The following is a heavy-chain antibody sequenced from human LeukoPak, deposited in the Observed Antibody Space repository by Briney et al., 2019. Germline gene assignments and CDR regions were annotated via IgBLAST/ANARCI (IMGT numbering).Heavy chain of an antibody. J-gene: IGHJ4*02. CDR3: ARGPFFRLVTRKFDY. D-gene: IGHD3/OR15-3a*01. V-gene: IGHV4-34*01. Sequence: PSETLSLTCAVYGGSFSGYYWSWIRQPPGKGLEWIGEINHSGSTNYSPSLKSRVTISVDTSKNQFSLKLSSVTAADTAVYYCARGPFFRLVTRKFDYWGQGTLVTVSS. CDR2: INHSGST. CDR1: GGSFSGYY.